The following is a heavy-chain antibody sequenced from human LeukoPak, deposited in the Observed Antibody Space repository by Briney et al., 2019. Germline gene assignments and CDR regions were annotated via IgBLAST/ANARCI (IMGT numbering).Heavy chain of an antibody. D-gene: IGHD3-22*01. CDR3: ATPLDYYDRSDSHQGGD. Sequence: GGSLRLSCAASGFTFSRHWMTWVRQAPGKGLEWVANIKHDGSEKNYVDSVKGRFTISRDNAKNSLYLQMNSLRAEDTAVYYCATPLDYYDRSDSHQGGDWGQGTLVTVSS. J-gene: IGHJ4*02. CDR1: GFTFSRHW. V-gene: IGHV3-7*03. CDR2: IKHDGSEK.